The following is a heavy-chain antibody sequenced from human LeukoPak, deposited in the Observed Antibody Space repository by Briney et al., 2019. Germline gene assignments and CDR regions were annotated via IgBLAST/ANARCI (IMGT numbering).Heavy chain of an antibody. V-gene: IGHV4-34*01. CDR2: INHSGST. Sequence: SETLSLTCAVYGGSFSGYYWGWIRQPPGKGLEWIGEINHSGSTNCNPSLKSRVTISVDTSKNQFSLKLSSVTAADTAVYYCARGVPAARFDYWGQGTLVTVSS. D-gene: IGHD2-2*01. J-gene: IGHJ4*02. CDR1: GGSFSGYY. CDR3: ARGVPAARFDY.